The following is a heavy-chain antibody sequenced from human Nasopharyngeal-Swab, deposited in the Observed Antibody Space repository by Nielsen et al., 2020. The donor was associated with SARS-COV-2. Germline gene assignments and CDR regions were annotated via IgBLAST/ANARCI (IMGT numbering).Heavy chain of an antibody. V-gene: IGHV4-34*01. D-gene: IGHD4-11*01. Sequence: SETLSLTCAVYGGSFSGYYWSWIRQPPGKGLEWIGEINHSGSTNYNPPLKSRVTISVDTSKNQFSLKLSSVTAADTAVYYCARANYSNYRFDYWGQGTLVTVSS. CDR1: GGSFSGYY. CDR3: ARANYSNYRFDY. CDR2: INHSGST. J-gene: IGHJ4*02.